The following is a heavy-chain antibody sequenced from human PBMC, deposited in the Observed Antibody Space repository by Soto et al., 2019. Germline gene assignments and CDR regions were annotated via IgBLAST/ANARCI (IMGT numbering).Heavy chain of an antibody. J-gene: IGHJ4*02. D-gene: IGHD4-17*01. Sequence: EVQLVESGGSVVRPGGSLRLSCAAFGFPFDDYGMSWVRQAPGKGLEWVSGINRDGGSTGYADSVKGRFTISRDNAKNSLYLQMNSLRAEDTAFYYCARAPGYYGDCFDYWGQGTLVTVSS. CDR2: INRDGGST. CDR3: ARAPGYYGDCFDY. V-gene: IGHV3-20*04. CDR1: GFPFDDYG.